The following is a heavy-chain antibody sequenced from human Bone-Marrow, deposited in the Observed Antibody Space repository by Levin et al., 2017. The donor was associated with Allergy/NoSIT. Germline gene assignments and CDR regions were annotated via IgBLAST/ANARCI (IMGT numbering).Heavy chain of an antibody. J-gene: IGHJ4*02. CDR2: ISDVGRT. Sequence: GGSLRLSCAASGFTFSSYAMRWVRQAPGMGLEWVSGISDVGRTYYADSVKGRFTISRANSKNTLYLQMNSLRAEDTAVYYCAKEEDSSFTQWGQGSLVTVSS. V-gene: IGHV3-23*01. CDR1: GFTFSSYA. D-gene: IGHD6-13*01. CDR3: AKEEDSSFTQ.